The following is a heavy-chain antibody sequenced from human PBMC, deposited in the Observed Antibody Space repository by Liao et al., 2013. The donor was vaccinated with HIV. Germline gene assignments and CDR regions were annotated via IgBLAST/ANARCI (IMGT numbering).Heavy chain of an antibody. CDR2: VNHSGST. V-gene: IGHV4-34*01. Sequence: QVHLQQWGAGLLKPSETLSLTCAVYGGSFSGYYWSWIRQPPREGAWSGLGKVNHSGSTNYNPSLKSRVTISVDTSKNQFSLKLSSVTAADTAVYYCARLNMGYYDSSGYQIDYWGQGTLVTVSS. J-gene: IGHJ4*02. CDR1: GGSFSGYY. CDR3: ARLNMGYYDSSGYQIDY. D-gene: IGHD3-22*01.